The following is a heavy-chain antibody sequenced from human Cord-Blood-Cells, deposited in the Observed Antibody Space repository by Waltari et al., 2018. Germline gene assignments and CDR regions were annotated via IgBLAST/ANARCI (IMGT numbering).Heavy chain of an antibody. CDR3: ARDFGWNAVDY. CDR1: GFTFSSYW. Sequence: EVQLVESGGGLVQPGGSLRLSCAASGFTFSSYWMSWVRQAPGKGLGWVANRKHDESGKYYVDSVKGRFTLSRDNAKNSLYLQMNSLRAEDTAVYYCARDFGWNAVDYWGQGTLVTVSS. J-gene: IGHJ4*02. D-gene: IGHD1-1*01. CDR2: RKHDESGK. V-gene: IGHV3-7*01.